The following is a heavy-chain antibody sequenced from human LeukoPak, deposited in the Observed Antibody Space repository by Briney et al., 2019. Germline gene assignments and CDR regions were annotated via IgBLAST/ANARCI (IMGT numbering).Heavy chain of an antibody. CDR2: IDSSGLSI. V-gene: IGHV3-48*01. D-gene: IGHD3-10*01. CDR3: AKDNIDYYIDY. Sequence: GSLRLFCAASGFTFSNYGMNWVRQAPGKGLEWLSYIDSSGLSIYYADSVKGRFTISRDNSKNTLYLQMNSLRAEDTAVYYCAKDNIDYYIDYWGQGTLVTVSS. J-gene: IGHJ4*02. CDR1: GFTFSNYG.